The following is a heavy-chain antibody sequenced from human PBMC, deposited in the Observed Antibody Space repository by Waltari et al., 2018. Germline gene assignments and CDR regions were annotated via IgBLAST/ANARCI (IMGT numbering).Heavy chain of an antibody. V-gene: IGHV4-31*09. CDR2: IYSNGDT. D-gene: IGHD2-21*01. CDR3: ARAGDSYYAMDV. CDR1: GASINSRGFY. Sequence: QVYLQESGPGLVKPSQTLSLTCTVSGASINSRGFYWIWIRHHPGKGLEWVGYIYSNGDTVYNPSLKSRVIRSVDKSRNQLSLKMTSATAADSAVYFCARAGDSYYAMDVWGQGTTVTVSS. J-gene: IGHJ6*02.